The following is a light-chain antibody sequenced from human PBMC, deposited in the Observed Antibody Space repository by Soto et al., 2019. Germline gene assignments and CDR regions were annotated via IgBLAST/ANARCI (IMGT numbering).Light chain of an antibody. CDR2: GAS. Sequence: DIQLTQSPSFLSASVGDRVTISCRASQGISDYLAWYQQKPGKAPQLLLYGASTLQSGVPTRFSGSTSGTEFTRTISRLQPEDFATYFCQQFKAYPLTFGGGTKMEIK. CDR3: QQFKAYPLT. V-gene: IGKV1-9*01. J-gene: IGKJ4*01. CDR1: QGISDY.